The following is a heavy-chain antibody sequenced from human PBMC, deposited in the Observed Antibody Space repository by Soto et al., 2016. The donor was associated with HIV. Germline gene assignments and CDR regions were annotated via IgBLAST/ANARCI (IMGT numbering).Heavy chain of an antibody. CDR3: ARVGYDWNGAGAFDI. J-gene: IGHJ3*02. V-gene: IGHV1-2*02. CDR2: INPNSGGT. D-gene: IGHD1-1*01. CDR1: GYTFTDYY. Sequence: QVQLVQSGAEVKKPGASVKVSCKASGYTFTDYYMHWVRQAPGQGLEWMGWINPNSGGTNYAQKFQGRVTMTRDTSISTAYMELSRLRSDDTAVYYCARVGYDWNGAGAFDIWGQGTMVTVSS.